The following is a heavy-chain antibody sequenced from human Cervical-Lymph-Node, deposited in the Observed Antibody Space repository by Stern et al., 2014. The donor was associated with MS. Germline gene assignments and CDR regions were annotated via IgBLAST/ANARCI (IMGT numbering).Heavy chain of an antibody. Sequence: EVQLVESGGGLVQPGESLRLSCEVSGFTFKNYWMTWVRQAPGRGLEWVANIKHDGSEAQYVDSVKGRFSVSRDNAKNSLYLQMNSLRAEDTSIYYCARADFVGLDYWGQGTLVTVSS. CDR3: ARADFVGLDY. V-gene: IGHV3-7*01. CDR1: GFTFKNYW. D-gene: IGHD2-21*01. CDR2: IKHDGSEA. J-gene: IGHJ4*02.